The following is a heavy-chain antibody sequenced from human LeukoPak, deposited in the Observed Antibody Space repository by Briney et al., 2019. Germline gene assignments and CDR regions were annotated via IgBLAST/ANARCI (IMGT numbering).Heavy chain of an antibody. CDR3: AKTECELFSLHRDYYRDV. D-gene: IGHD1-26*01. V-gene: IGHV3-30*18. J-gene: IGHJ6*03. CDR2: ISYDGSNK. CDR1: GFTFSSYG. Sequence: GGFLRLSCAASGFTFSSYGMHWVRQAPGKGLEWVAVISYDGSNKYYADSVKGRFTISRDNAKNSLYLQMNSLRAEDTAVYYCAKTECELFSLHRDYYRDVWGKGTTVTVSS.